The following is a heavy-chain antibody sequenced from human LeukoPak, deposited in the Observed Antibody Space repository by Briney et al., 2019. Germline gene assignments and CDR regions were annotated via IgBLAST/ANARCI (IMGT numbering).Heavy chain of an antibody. J-gene: IGHJ2*01. CDR2: ISYDGSNK. CDR1: GFTVSSYA. Sequence: GRSLRLSCAASGFTVSSYAMHWVRQAPGKGLEWVAVISYDGSNKYYADSVKDRFTISRDNSKNPLYLQMNSLRAEDTAVYYCARDRRISGWYFDLWGRGTLVTVSS. V-gene: IGHV3-30*04. D-gene: IGHD3-10*01. CDR3: ARDRRISGWYFDL.